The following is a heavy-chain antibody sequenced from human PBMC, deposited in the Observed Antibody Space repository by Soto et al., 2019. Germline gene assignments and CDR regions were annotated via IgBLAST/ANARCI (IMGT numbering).Heavy chain of an antibody. J-gene: IGHJ6*02. CDR3: ARTAAAGKYYYGMDV. CDR1: GYSFTSYW. CDR2: IYPGDSDA. V-gene: IGHV5-51*01. Sequence: GESLKISCKGSGYSFTSYWIGWVRQMPGKGLELMGIIYPGDSDARYSPSFQGQVTISADKSISTAYLQWSSLKASDTAMYYCARTAAAGKYYYGMDVWGQGTTVTVSS. D-gene: IGHD6-13*01.